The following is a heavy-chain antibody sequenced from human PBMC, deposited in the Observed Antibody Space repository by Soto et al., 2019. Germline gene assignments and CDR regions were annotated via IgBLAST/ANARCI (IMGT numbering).Heavy chain of an antibody. CDR2: ISGSGGGT. V-gene: IGHV3-23*01. CDR1: GFTFSTYA. J-gene: IGHJ6*03. D-gene: IGHD6-6*01. CDR3: ARRRYSSSAYYMDV. Sequence: EVQLLESGGGLVQPGGSLRLSCEASGFTFSTYAMSWVRQAPGKGLEWVSSISGSGGGTYYADSVKGRFTIARDNSKNPLSLQMVSLRAEDTAAYYCARRRYSSSAYYMDVWGKGTTVTVSS.